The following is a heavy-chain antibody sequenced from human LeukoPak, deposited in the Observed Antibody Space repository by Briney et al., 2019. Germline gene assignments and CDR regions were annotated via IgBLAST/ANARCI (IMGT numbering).Heavy chain of an antibody. CDR1: GGSISSSSYY. Sequence: SETLSLTCTVSGGSISSSSYYWGWIRQPPGKGLEWIGSIYYSGSTYYNPSLKSRVTISVDTSKNQFSLKLSSVTAADTAVYYCARETAMNDYVWGSFHYFDYWGQGTLVTVSS. D-gene: IGHD3-16*01. CDR2: IYYSGST. J-gene: IGHJ4*02. V-gene: IGHV4-39*07. CDR3: ARETAMNDYVWGSFHYFDY.